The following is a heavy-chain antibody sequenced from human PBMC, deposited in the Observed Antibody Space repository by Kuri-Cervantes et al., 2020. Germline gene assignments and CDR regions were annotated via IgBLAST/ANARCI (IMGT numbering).Heavy chain of an antibody. CDR2: INPNSGGT. V-gene: IGHV1-2*04. CDR3: AKGPVVGRSFYYFDY. D-gene: IGHD3-16*02. CDR1: GYTFTSYG. Sequence: ASVKVSCKASGYTFTSYGISWVRQAPGQGLEWMGWINPNSGGTNYAQKFQGWVAMTRDTSISTAYMELSRLRSDDTAVYYCAKGPVVGRSFYYFDYWGQGTLVTVSS. J-gene: IGHJ4*02.